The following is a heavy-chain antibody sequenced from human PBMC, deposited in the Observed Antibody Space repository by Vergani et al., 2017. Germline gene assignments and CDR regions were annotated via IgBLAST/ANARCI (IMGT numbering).Heavy chain of an antibody. J-gene: IGHJ3*02. CDR1: GFTFSSYA. Sequence: EVQLLESGGGLVQPGGSLRLSCAASGFTFSSYAMSWVRQAPGKGLEWVSAISGSGGSTYYADSVKGRFTISRDNSKNTLYLQMNSLRAEDTAVYYCAKDLGMYSGSYRGVAFDIWGQGTMVTVSS. CDR3: AKDLGMYSGSYRGVAFDI. V-gene: IGHV3-23*01. CDR2: ISGSGGST. D-gene: IGHD1-26*01.